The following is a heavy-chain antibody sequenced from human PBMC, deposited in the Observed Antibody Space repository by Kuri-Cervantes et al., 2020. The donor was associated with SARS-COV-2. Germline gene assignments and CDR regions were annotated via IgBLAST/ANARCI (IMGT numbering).Heavy chain of an antibody. CDR1: GGSFSGYY. D-gene: IGHD4-23*01. CDR3: ARPGGFLDV. V-gene: IGHV4-34*01. CDR2: INHSGST. J-gene: IGHJ6*04. Sequence: SETLSLTCAVYGGSFSGYYWSWIRQPPGKGLEWIGEINHSGSTNYNPSLKSRVTISVDTSKNQFSLKLGSVTAADTAVYYCARPGGFLDVWGKGTTVTVSS.